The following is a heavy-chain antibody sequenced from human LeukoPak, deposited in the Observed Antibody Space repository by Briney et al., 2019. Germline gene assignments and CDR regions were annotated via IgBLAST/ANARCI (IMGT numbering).Heavy chain of an antibody. Sequence: SETLSLTCTVSGGSISSSSYYWGWIRQPPGKGLEWIGSIYYSGSTYYNPSLKSRVTISVDTSKNQFSLKLSSVTAAGTAVYYCARGASTTHAFDIWGQGTMVTVSS. CDR2: IYYSGST. CDR1: GGSISSSSYY. D-gene: IGHD1-1*01. V-gene: IGHV4-39*07. J-gene: IGHJ3*02. CDR3: ARGASTTHAFDI.